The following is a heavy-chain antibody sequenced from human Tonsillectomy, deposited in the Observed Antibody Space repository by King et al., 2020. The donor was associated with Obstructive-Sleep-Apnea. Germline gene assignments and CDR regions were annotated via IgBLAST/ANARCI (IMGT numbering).Heavy chain of an antibody. Sequence: VQLVESGGGLVQPGRSLRLSCAASGFTFNDYAMHWVRQTPGKGLDWVSIISWNSGSKDYADSVKGRFTISRDNAKNSLYLQMNSLRAEDTALYYCAKGSDYDSSGYIVFWGQGTLVTVSS. J-gene: IGHJ4*02. CDR2: ISWNSGSK. CDR1: GFTFNDYA. CDR3: AKGSDYDSSGYIVF. D-gene: IGHD3-22*01. V-gene: IGHV3-9*01.